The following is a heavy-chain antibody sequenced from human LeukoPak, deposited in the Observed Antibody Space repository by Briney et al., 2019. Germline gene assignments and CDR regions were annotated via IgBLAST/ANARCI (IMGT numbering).Heavy chain of an antibody. V-gene: IGHV4-59*01. CDR3: AKHVGYCSSASCYFDY. CDR2: ISYSGST. Sequence: PSETLSLTCTVSGGSISSYYWSWIRQPPGKGLEYIGYISYSGSTKYNPSLKSRVTISVDTSKNQFSLKLRSVTAADTAVYYCAKHVGYCSSASCYFDYWGQGTLVTVAS. CDR1: GGSISSYY. J-gene: IGHJ4*02. D-gene: IGHD2-2*01.